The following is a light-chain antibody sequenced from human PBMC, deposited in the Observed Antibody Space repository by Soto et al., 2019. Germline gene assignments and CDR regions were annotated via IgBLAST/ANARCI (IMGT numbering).Light chain of an antibody. V-gene: IGKV3-15*01. J-gene: IGKJ2*02. CDR3: QHYDSWPPST. Sequence: EIVMTQSPTTLSVSPGERVTLSCRASQSVSSNLAWYQQRPGKAPRLLIYGASTRPTDIPARFSGSGSGTEFTLTISSLQSEDCAIYYCQHYDSWPPSTVGQGTNLEIK. CDR1: QSVSSN. CDR2: GAS.